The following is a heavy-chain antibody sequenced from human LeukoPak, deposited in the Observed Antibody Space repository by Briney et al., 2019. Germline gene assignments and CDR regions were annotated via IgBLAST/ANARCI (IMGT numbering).Heavy chain of an antibody. CDR3: ARNRVVPDWFDP. CDR1: GYTFTGYY. D-gene: IGHD2-2*01. Sequence: ASVKVSCKASGYTFTGYYMHWVRQAPGQGLEWMGWINPNSGGTNYAQKFQGRVTMTRDTSISTAYMELRSPRSDDTAVYYCARNRVVPDWFDPWGQGTLVTVSS. CDR2: INPNSGGT. J-gene: IGHJ5*02. V-gene: IGHV1-2*02.